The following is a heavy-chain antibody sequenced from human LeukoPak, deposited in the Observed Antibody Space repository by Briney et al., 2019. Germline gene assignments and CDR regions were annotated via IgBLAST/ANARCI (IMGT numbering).Heavy chain of an antibody. D-gene: IGHD5-12*01. CDR1: GFTFSNTW. Sequence: GGSLRLSCAASGFTFSNTWMHWVRQAPGKGLVWVSRIHSDGISTTYADSVKGRFTISRDDAKNSVYLQMNSLRAEDTAVYYYARTASGWLRWFDYWGQGTLVTVSS. V-gene: IGHV3-74*03. J-gene: IGHJ4*02. CDR2: IHSDGIST. CDR3: ARTASGWLRWFDY.